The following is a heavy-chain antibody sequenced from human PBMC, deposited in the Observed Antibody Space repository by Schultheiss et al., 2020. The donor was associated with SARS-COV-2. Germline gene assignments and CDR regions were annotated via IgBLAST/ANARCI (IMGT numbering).Heavy chain of an antibody. J-gene: IGHJ4*02. CDR3: ARYIAVAGTPDY. D-gene: IGHD6-19*01. CDR2: MNPNSGNT. CDR1: GYTFTSYD. V-gene: IGHV1-8*01. Sequence: GGSLRLSCKASGYTFTSYDINWVRQATGQGLEWMGWMNPNSGNTGYAQKFQGRVTMTRNTSISTAYMELSRLTEDDTAVYYCARYIAVAGTPDYWGQGTLVTVSS.